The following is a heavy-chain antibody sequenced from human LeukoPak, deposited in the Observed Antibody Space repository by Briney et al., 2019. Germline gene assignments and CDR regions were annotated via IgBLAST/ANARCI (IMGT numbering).Heavy chain of an antibody. CDR1: GFTVSDNY. D-gene: IGHD2-8*01. J-gene: IGHJ4*02. CDR2: FYAGGST. CDR3: ARERTTNGYILAY. V-gene: IGHV3-53*01. Sequence: GSLRLSCAVSGFTVSDNYISWVRQAPGKGLEWVSIFYAGGSTYYADSVKGRFTMSRDSSKNTLFLQMNSLRAEDTAIYYCARERTTNGYILAYWGQGTLVTVSS.